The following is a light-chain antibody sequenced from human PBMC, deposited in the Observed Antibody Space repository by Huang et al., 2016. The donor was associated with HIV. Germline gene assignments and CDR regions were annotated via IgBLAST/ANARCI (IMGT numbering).Light chain of an antibody. CDR2: AAS. J-gene: IGKJ1*01. CDR3: HQYNNWPQT. CDR1: QSVSSN. V-gene: IGKV3-15*01. Sequence: EIVMTQSPATLSVSPGERATLSCRANQSVSSNLAWYQHKPGQDPRLLIYAASARASGIPARFSGSGSGTEFTLTISSLQSEDFAVYYCHQYNNWPQTFGQGTKVEIK.